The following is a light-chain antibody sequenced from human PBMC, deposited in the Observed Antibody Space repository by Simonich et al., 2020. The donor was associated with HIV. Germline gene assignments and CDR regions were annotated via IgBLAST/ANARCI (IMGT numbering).Light chain of an antibody. CDR1: SGYSNYK. CDR3: GADHGSGSNFVVV. CDR2: VGTGGIVG. J-gene: IGLJ2*01. Sequence: QPVLTQPPSASASLGASVTLTCTLSSGYSNYKVDWYQQRPGKGPRFVMRVGTGGIVGSKVDGSPDRFSVLGSGLNRYLTIKNIQEEDESDYHCGADHGSGSNFVVVFGGGTKLTVL. V-gene: IGLV9-49*01.